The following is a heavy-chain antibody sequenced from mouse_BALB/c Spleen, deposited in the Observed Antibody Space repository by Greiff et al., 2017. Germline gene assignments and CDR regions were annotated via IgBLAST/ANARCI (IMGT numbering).Heavy chain of an antibody. CDR1: GFSLTSYG. J-gene: IGHJ3*01. V-gene: IGHV2-2*02. CDR2: IWSGGSP. CDR3: ARRGGSFAY. Sequence: QVQLQESGPGLVQPSQSLSITCTVSGFSLTSYGVHWVRQSPGKGLEWLGVIWSGGSPDYNAAFISRLSISKDNSKSQVFFKMNSLQANDTAIYYCARRGGSFAYWGQGTLVTVSA. D-gene: IGHD3-1*01.